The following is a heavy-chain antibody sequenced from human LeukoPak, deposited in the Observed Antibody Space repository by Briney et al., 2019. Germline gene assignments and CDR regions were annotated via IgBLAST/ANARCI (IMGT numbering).Heavy chain of an antibody. D-gene: IGHD2-2*01. Sequence: NPSETLSLTCAVYGGSFSGYYWSWIRQPPGKGLEWIGEINHSGSTNYNPSLKSRVTISVDTSKNQFSLKLSSVTAADTAVYYCARGPRAYCSSTSCYPYYYYYYYMDVWGKGTTVTAPS. CDR1: GGSFSGYY. CDR2: INHSGST. V-gene: IGHV4-34*01. CDR3: ARGPRAYCSSTSCYPYYYYYYYMDV. J-gene: IGHJ6*03.